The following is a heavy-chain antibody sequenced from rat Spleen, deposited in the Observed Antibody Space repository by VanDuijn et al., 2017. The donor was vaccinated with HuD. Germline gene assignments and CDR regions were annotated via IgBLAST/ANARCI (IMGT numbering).Heavy chain of an antibody. CDR3: ARSDGTHYYLPFAD. CDR1: GFSLTNNHV. J-gene: IGHJ3*01. Sequence: VQLKESGPGLVQPSQTLSLTCTVSGFSLTNNHVHWVRQPPGKGLEWMGYINSAGSTNYNPALKSRIAITRDTSKNQFFLQVNSVTNDDTATYYCARSDGTHYYLPFADWGRGTLVTVSS. D-gene: IGHD1-12*02. V-gene: IGHV3-3*01. CDR2: INSAGST.